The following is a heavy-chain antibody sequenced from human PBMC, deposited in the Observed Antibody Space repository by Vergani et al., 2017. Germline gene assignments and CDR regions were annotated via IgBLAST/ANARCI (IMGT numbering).Heavy chain of an antibody. D-gene: IGHD3-3*01. J-gene: IGHJ6*04. CDR1: GYTFTSYD. CDR3: AVDFWSGPPR. Sequence: QVQLVQSGAEVKKPGASVKVSCKASGYTFTSYDINWVRQATGQGLEWMGWMNPNSGYTGYAQKFQGRVTMTRNTSKSTAYMEMTSLRSEDTAVYYCAVDFWSGPPRWGKGTTVTVSS. CDR2: MNPNSGYT. V-gene: IGHV1-8*01.